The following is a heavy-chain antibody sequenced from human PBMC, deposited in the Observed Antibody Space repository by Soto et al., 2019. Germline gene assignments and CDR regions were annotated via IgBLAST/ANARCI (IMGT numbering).Heavy chain of an antibody. CDR2: MNTNSGNT. D-gene: IGHD2-15*01. J-gene: IGHJ4*02. CDR3: ARVGGYCSGGSCYSFDD. Sequence: QVRLVQSGAEVKKRGASVTVSCKASGYTFTSYDINWVRQATGPALEWRRWMNTNSGNTGYAQKCQGRVSMTRNTAISTDYMELSSLRSEDTAGYYCARVGGYCSGGSCYSFDDWGQGTLVNVSS. V-gene: IGHV1-8*01. CDR1: GYTFTSYD.